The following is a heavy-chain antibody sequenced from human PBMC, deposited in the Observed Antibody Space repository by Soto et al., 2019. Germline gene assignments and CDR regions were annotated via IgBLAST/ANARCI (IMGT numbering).Heavy chain of an antibody. V-gene: IGHV3-7*03. J-gene: IGHJ6*02. CDR3: AGDTFDRGGHYYYGMDV. D-gene: IGHD3-22*01. Sequence: GGSLRLSCAASGFTFSSYWMSWVRQAPGKGLEWVANIKQDGSEKYYVDSVKGRFTISRDNAKNSLYLQMNSLRAEDTAVYYCAGDTFDRGGHYYYGMDVWGQGTTVTVSS. CDR1: GFTFSSYW. CDR2: IKQDGSEK.